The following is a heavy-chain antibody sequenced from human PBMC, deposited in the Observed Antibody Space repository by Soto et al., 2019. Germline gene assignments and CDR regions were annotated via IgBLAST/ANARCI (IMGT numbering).Heavy chain of an antibody. D-gene: IGHD6-19*01. V-gene: IGHV3-48*02. CDR1: GFAFSIYS. J-gene: IGHJ4*02. CDR2: ITSDTNTI. CDR3: ARSVEGHFDF. Sequence: EVQLVESGGDLVQPGGSLRLSCAASGFAFSIYSMNWVRQAPGKGLEWFSYITSDTNTIKYTDSVKGRFTISRDNAKSSLFLQMNSLREEDTAVYFCARSVEGHFDFWGQGTVVTVSS.